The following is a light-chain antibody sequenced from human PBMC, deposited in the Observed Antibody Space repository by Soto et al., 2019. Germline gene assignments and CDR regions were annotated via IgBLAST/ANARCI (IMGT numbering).Light chain of an antibody. CDR1: QSIGND. CDR3: QQYTNWPPIT. V-gene: IGKV3-15*01. J-gene: IGKJ5*01. CDR2: GAS. Sequence: EVVMTQSPATLSVSPGERATLSCRASQSIGNDLAWYQQKPGQAPRLLIYGASSRATDIPARFSGSGSGTEFSLTISSLQSEDFAVYYCQQYTNWPPITFGQGSRLEIK.